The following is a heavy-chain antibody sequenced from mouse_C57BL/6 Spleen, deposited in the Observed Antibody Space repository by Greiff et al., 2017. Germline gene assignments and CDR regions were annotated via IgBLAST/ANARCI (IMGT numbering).Heavy chain of an antibody. V-gene: IGHV1-82*01. D-gene: IGHD5-1*01. Sequence: VKLMESGPELVKPGASVKISCKASGYAFSSSWMNWVKQRPGKGLEWIGRIYPGDGDTNYNGKFKGKATLTADKSSSTAYMQLSSLTSEDSAVYFCARESGTYLFAYWGQGTLVTVSA. CDR3: ARESGTYLFAY. CDR2: IYPGDGDT. J-gene: IGHJ3*01. CDR1: GYAFSSSW.